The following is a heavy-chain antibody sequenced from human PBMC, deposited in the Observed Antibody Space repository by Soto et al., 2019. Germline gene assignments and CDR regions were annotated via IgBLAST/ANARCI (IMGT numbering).Heavy chain of an antibody. D-gene: IGHD6-19*01. J-gene: IGHJ5*02. CDR1: GFTFCDYS. CDR3: ARDSDSDLSSGWYRSFDPA. V-gene: IGHV3-48*01. Sequence: PGGSLRLCCVVSGFTFCDYSMVWVRQAPGKGLEWVSYISSSSSTIYYADSVKGRFTISRDNAKNSLYLQMNSLRAEDTAVYYCARDSDSDLSSGWYRSFDPAWGQGTLVTVSS. CDR2: ISSSSSTI.